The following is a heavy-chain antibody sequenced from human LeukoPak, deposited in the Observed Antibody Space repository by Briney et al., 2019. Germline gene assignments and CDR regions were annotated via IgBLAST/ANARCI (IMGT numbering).Heavy chain of an antibody. CDR1: GFTLSSYA. V-gene: IGHV3-23*01. Sequence: GGSLRLSCAASGFTLSSYAMSWVRQAPGKGLEWVSAISGSGGSTYYADSVKGRFTISRDNSKNTLYLQMNSLRAEDTAVYYCAKLHDFWSGYYFVYWGQGTLVTVSS. J-gene: IGHJ4*02. D-gene: IGHD3-3*01. CDR3: AKLHDFWSGYYFVY. CDR2: ISGSGGST.